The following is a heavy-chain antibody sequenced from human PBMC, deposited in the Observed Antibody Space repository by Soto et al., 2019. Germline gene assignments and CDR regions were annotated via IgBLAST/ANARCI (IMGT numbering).Heavy chain of an antibody. CDR2: IYPGDSST. V-gene: IGHV5-51*01. Sequence: GESLKISCQGSGYRLSNYWIGWVRQMPGKGLEWMGIIYPGDSSTRYSPSFQGQVTISADKSISTAYLQWNSLKASDTAIYYCARQNQEGYSYYGLDVWGQGTTVTVSS. J-gene: IGHJ6*02. CDR3: ARQNQEGYSYYGLDV. CDR1: GYRLSNYW.